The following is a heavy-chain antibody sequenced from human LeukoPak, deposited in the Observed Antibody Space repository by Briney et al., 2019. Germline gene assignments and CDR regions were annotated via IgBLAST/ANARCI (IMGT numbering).Heavy chain of an antibody. CDR2: IYHSGST. Sequence: SETLSLTCAVYGGSFSGYYWSWIRQPPGKGLEWIGEIYHSGSTNYNPSLKSRVTISVDKSKNQFSLKLSSVTAADTAVYYCARVLLWFGEFYMDVWGKGTTVTVSS. CDR3: ARVLLWFGEFYMDV. V-gene: IGHV4-34*01. D-gene: IGHD3-10*01. CDR1: GGSFSGYY. J-gene: IGHJ6*03.